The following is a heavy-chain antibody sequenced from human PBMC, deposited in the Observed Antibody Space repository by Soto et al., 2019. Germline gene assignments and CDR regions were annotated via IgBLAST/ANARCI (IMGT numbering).Heavy chain of an antibody. CDR2: IYYSGST. J-gene: IGHJ5*02. CDR3: AREGGGKIVVVPAASNWFDP. CDR1: GGSVSSGSYY. V-gene: IGHV4-61*01. Sequence: SETLSLTCTVSGGSVSSGSYYWSWIRQPPGKGLEWIGYIYYSGSTNYNPSLKSRVTISVDTAKNQFSLKLSSVTAADTAVYYWAREGGGKIVVVPAASNWFDPWGQGTLVTVSS. D-gene: IGHD2-2*01.